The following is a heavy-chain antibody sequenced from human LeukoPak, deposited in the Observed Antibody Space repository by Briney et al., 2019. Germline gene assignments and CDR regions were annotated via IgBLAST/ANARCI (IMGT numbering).Heavy chain of an antibody. Sequence: GGSLRLSCAASGFTFSSYWMSWVRQAPGKGLEWVANIKQDGSEKYYVDSVKGRFTISRDNAKNSLYLQMDSLRAEDTAVYYCARDGGGEYQLLYYFDYWGQGTLVNVSS. V-gene: IGHV3-7*01. CDR3: ARDGGGEYQLLYYFDY. D-gene: IGHD2-2*01. CDR1: GFTFSSYW. J-gene: IGHJ4*02. CDR2: IKQDGSEK.